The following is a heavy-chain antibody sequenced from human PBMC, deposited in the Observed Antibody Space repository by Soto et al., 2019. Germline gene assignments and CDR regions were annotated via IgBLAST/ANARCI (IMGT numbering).Heavy chain of an antibody. CDR1: GFTFNNYA. CDR3: ARRVAVAGTGYDC. Sequence: EVQLLESGGGLVQPGGSLRVSCAASGFTFNNYAMSWVRQAPGKGLEWVSAISSSGGSTYYASSVKGRFTISRDNSKNTRYLQMNSLRAEATAMYFCARRVAVAGTGYDCWGKGTLVTVSS. D-gene: IGHD6-19*01. V-gene: IGHV3-23*01. J-gene: IGHJ4*02. CDR2: ISSSGGST.